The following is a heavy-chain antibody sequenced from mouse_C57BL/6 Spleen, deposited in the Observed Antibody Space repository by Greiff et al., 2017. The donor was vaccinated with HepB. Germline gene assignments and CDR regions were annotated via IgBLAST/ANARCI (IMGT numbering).Heavy chain of an antibody. CDR3: ERALYYYGSSYLDY. V-gene: IGHV1-82*01. Sequence: QVQLQQSGPELVKPGASVKISCKASGYAFSSSWMNWVKQRPGKGLEWIGRIYPGDGDTNYNGKFKGKATLTADKSSSTAYMQRSSLTSEDSAVSFCERALYYYGSSYLDYWGQGTTLTVSS. CDR1: GYAFSSSW. CDR2: IYPGDGDT. J-gene: IGHJ2*01. D-gene: IGHD1-1*01.